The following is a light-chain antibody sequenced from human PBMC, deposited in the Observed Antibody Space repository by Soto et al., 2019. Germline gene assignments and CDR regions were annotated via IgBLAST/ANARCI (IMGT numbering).Light chain of an antibody. CDR1: QSVSSY. J-gene: IGKJ1*01. CDR2: DAS. CDR3: QHRGT. V-gene: IGKV3-11*01. Sequence: EIVLTQSPATLSLSPGERATLSCRASQSVSSYLAWYQQKPGQAPRLLIYDASNRATGIPARFSGSGSGTDFTLTISSLEPEDFAVYHCQHRGTFGQGTKVDIK.